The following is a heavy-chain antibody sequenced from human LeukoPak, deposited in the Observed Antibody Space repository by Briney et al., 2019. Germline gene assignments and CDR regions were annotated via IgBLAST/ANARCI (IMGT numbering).Heavy chain of an antibody. CDR2: INHSGST. Sequence: SSETLSLTCAVYGGSFSGYYWSWIRQPPGKGLEWIGEINHSGSTNYNPSLKSRVTISVDTSKNQFSLKLSSVTAADTAVYYCARGTVTKKDYWGQGTLVTVSS. CDR1: GGSFSGYY. D-gene: IGHD4-17*01. J-gene: IGHJ4*02. CDR3: ARGTVTKKDY. V-gene: IGHV4-34*01.